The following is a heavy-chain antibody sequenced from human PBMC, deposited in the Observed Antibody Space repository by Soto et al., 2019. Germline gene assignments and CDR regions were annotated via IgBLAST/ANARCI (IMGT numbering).Heavy chain of an antibody. D-gene: IGHD3-10*01. Sequence: EVQLVESGGGLVQPGGSLRLSCAASGFTFSSYWMHWVRQAPGKGLVWVSRINSDGSSTRYADSVKGRFTISRDNAKNTLYVQMNSLRGADTAVYYCVRDGLGELPIDYWGQGTLVTVSS. J-gene: IGHJ4*02. CDR2: INSDGSST. CDR1: GFTFSSYW. V-gene: IGHV3-74*01. CDR3: VRDGLGELPIDY.